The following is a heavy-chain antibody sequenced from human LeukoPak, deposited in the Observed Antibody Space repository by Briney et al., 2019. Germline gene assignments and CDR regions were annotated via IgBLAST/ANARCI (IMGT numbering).Heavy chain of an antibody. CDR2: IYTSGST. V-gene: IGHV4-61*02. J-gene: IGHJ6*02. D-gene: IGHD3-3*01. Sequence: SETLSLTCTVSGGSISSGSYYWSWIRQPAGKGLEWIGRIYTSGSTNYNPSLKSRVTISVDTSKNQFSLKLSSVTAADTAVYYCARGGGRDFWSGYYRPYYYGMDVWVQGTTVTVSS. CDR1: GGSISSGSYY. CDR3: ARGGGRDFWSGYYRPYYYGMDV.